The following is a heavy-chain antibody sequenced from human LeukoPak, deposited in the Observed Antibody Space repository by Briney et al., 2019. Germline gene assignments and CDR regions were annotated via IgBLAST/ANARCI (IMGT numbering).Heavy chain of an antibody. CDR1: GFTFSSYW. CDR2: INSDGSST. Sequence: AGGSLRLSCAASGFTFSSYWMHWVRQAPGKGLVWVSRINSDGSSTSYADSVKGRFTISRDNAKNTLYLQMNSLRAEDTAVYYCTRVRLFRQKAFDIWGQGTMVTVSS. CDR3: TRVRLFRQKAFDI. D-gene: IGHD3-22*01. J-gene: IGHJ3*02. V-gene: IGHV3-74*01.